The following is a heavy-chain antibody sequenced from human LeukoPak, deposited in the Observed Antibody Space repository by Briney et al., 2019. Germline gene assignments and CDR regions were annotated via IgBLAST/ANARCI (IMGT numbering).Heavy chain of an antibody. CDR2: IYSGGNT. D-gene: IGHD4-17*01. V-gene: IGHV3-66*01. Sequence: GGSLRLSCAASGFTVTSNYMNWVRQAPGKGLEWVSVIYSGGNTYYADSVKGRFTISRGNSKNTLYLQMNSLRAEDTAVYYCARADRHDYDLFDYWGQGTLVTVSS. CDR1: GFTVTSNY. J-gene: IGHJ4*02. CDR3: ARADRHDYDLFDY.